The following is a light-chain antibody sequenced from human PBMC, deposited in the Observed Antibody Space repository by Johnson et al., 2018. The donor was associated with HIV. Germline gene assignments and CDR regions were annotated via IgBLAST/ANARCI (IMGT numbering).Light chain of an antibody. V-gene: IGLV1-51*02. J-gene: IGLJ1*01. CDR3: GTWDTSLSAFV. CDR1: SSNIGNNY. Sequence: QPVLTQPPSVSAAPGQKVTISCSGSSSNIGNNYVSWYQQLPGTAPRLLVYENHRRPSGIPDRFSGSKSGTSATLDITGLQTGDEADFYCGTWDTSLSAFVFGTGTKVTV. CDR2: ENH.